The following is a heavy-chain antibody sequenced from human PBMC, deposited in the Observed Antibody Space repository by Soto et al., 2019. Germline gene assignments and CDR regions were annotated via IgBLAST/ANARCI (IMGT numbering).Heavy chain of an antibody. V-gene: IGHV3-30-3*01. D-gene: IGHD3-22*01. CDR1: GFTFSSYA. CDR2: ISYDGSNK. CDR3: ARDLGYDSSGYYSFDY. J-gene: IGHJ4*02. Sequence: QVQLVESGGGVVQPGRSLRLSCAASGFTFSSYAMHWVRQAPGKGLEWVAVISYDGSNKYYADSVKGRFTISRDYSKNTLYLQMNSLRAEDTAVYYCARDLGYDSSGYYSFDYWGQGTLVTVSS.